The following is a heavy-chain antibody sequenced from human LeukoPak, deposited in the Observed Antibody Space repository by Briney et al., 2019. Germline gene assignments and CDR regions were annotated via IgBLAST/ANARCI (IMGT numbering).Heavy chain of an antibody. V-gene: IGHV3-74*01. CDR3: ARGGSSGWDFDY. D-gene: IGHD6-19*01. Sequence: HPGGSLRLSCAASGFTFSSYWMHWVRQAPGKGLVRVSRINSDGSSTSYADSVEGRFTISRDNAKNTLYLQMNSLRAEDTAVYYCARGGSSGWDFDYWGQGTLVTVSS. J-gene: IGHJ4*02. CDR2: INSDGSST. CDR1: GFTFSSYW.